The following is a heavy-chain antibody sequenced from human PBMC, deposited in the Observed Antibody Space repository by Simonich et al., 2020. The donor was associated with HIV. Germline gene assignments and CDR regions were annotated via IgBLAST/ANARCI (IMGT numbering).Heavy chain of an antibody. CDR1: GYTFTGYY. Sequence: QVQLVQSGAEVKKPGASVKVSCKASGYTFTGYYMHWVRQAPGQGLEWMGGINPNGGGTNYAQKFQGRGTMTRDTSISTAYMELSRLRSDDTAVYYCARERLGSGSYLGDYWGQGTLVTVSS. CDR2: INPNGGGT. V-gene: IGHV1-2*02. J-gene: IGHJ4*02. CDR3: ARERLGSGSYLGDY. D-gene: IGHD3-10*01.